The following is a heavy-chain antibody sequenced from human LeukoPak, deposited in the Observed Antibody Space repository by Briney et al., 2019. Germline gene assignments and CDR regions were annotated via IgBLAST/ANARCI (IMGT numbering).Heavy chain of an antibody. CDR2: IYHSGST. D-gene: IGHD1-26*01. Sequence: SGTLSLTCAVSGGSISSDNWWSWVRQPPGKGLEWIGEIYHSGSTNYNPSLKSRVTISVDTSKNQFSLKLSSVTAADTAVYYCARGSSEWELLRGPYFFDYWGQGTLVTVSS. CDR1: GGSISSDNW. J-gene: IGHJ4*02. V-gene: IGHV4-4*02. CDR3: ARGSSEWELLRGPYFFDY.